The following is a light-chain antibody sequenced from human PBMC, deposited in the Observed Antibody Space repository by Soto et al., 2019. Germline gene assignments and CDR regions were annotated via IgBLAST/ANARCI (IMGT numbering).Light chain of an antibody. J-gene: IGLJ1*01. Sequence: QSVLTQPPSVSGAPGQRVTISCTGSSANIGAAYNVDWYQQLPGTAPKLLIYGNNNRPSGVPARFSASKSGTSASLAITGLQAEDEADYYCQSYDSSLSGWVFGTGTKVTVL. CDR3: QSYDSSLSGWV. CDR2: GNN. V-gene: IGLV1-40*01. CDR1: SANIGAAYN.